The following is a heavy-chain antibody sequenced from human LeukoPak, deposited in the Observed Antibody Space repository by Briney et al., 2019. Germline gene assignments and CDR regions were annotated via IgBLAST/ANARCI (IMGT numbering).Heavy chain of an antibody. Sequence: GGSLRLSCAASGFTFSSYGMHRVRQAPGKGLEWVAVISYDGSNKYYADSVKGRFTISRDNSKNTLYLQMNSLRAEDTAVYYCAKDGPNTAMVTSVHYLRETHYFDYWGQGTLVTVSS. CDR1: GFTFSSYG. CDR2: ISYDGSNK. D-gene: IGHD5-18*01. V-gene: IGHV3-30*18. CDR3: AKDGPNTAMVTSVHYLRETHYFDY. J-gene: IGHJ4*02.